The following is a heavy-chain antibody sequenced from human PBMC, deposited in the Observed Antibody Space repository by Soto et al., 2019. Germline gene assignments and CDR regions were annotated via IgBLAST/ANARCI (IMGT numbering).Heavy chain of an antibody. CDR1: GFTFSSYE. V-gene: IGHV3-48*03. CDR2: ISGSDNTV. CDR3: ARGYDKSGYCAPYCES. Sequence: PGGSLRLSCEVSGFTFSSYEMSWVRQAPGKGLEWVSYISGSDNTVYYADSVKGRFTISRDNAKDSLFLQMDSLTGGDSGVYYCARGYDKSGYCAPYCESWGRGPMVTVYS. D-gene: IGHD3-22*01. J-gene: IGHJ4*02.